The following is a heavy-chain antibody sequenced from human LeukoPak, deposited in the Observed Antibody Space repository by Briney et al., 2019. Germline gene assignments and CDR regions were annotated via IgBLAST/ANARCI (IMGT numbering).Heavy chain of an antibody. V-gene: IGHV3-48*01. CDR2: IGIDSGNT. J-gene: IGHJ4*02. Sequence: GGSLRLSCAASGFTFSDYSMNWVRQAPGKGLEWISYIGIDSGNTNYADSVKGRFTISGDKAKNSLYLQMNSLRVEDTAVYYCARVPHYSNRPNDYWGQGTLVTVSS. CDR1: GFTFSDYS. D-gene: IGHD4-11*01. CDR3: ARVPHYSNRPNDY.